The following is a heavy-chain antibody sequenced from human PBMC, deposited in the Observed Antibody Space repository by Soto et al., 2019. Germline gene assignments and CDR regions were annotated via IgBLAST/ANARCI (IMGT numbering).Heavy chain of an antibody. CDR2: ISSSSSTI. D-gene: IGHD6-6*01. V-gene: IGHV3-21*01. Sequence: GGSLRLSCAASGFTFRAYTMNWVRQAPGKGLEWVASISSSSSTIYYADSVKGRFTFSRDNAKNSLYLQMNSLRDEDTAVYYCARLVAAPTYFVSQYYGMDVWGQGTTVTVSS. CDR1: GFTFRAYT. J-gene: IGHJ6*02. CDR3: ARLVAAPTYFVSQYYGMDV.